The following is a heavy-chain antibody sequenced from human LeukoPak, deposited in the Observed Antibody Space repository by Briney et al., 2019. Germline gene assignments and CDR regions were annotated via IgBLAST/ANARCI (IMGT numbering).Heavy chain of an antibody. CDR3: ARASSAYFDD. CDR1: GFIFSSNW. CDR2: INEDGSKE. V-gene: IGHV3-7*01. Sequence: PGGSLRLSCAASGFIFSSNWMTWLRRAPGRGLEWVANINEDGSKEYYLDSVKGRFTVSRDNAKSSLYLQMNSLTAEDTAVYHCARASSAYFDDWGQGTLVSVSS. J-gene: IGHJ4*02.